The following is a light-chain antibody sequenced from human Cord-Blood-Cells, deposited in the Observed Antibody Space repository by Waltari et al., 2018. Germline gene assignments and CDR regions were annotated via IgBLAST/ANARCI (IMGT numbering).Light chain of an antibody. CDR1: QSVSSSY. Sequence: ELVLTQSPGTLSLSPGDRATLSCRASQSVSSSYLAWYQQKPGQAPRLLIYGASSRATGIPDRVSGSGSGTDFTLTISRLEPEEFAVYYCQQYGSSPWTFGQGTKVEIK. J-gene: IGKJ1*01. V-gene: IGKV3-20*01. CDR2: GAS. CDR3: QQYGSSPWT.